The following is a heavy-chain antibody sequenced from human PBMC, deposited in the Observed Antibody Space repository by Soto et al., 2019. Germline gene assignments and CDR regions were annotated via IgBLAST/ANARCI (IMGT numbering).Heavy chain of an antibody. CDR1: GGTFSSYA. J-gene: IGHJ4*02. D-gene: IGHD3-3*01. CDR3: ARGSMPERTTIFGVVAEPLDY. V-gene: IGHV1-69*01. CDR2: IIPIFGTA. Sequence: QVQLVQSGAEVKKPGSSVKVSCKASGGTFSSYAISWVRQAPGQGLEWMGGIIPIFGTANYAQKFQGRVTITADESTSTAYMELSSLRSEDTAVYYCARGSMPERTTIFGVVAEPLDYWGQGTLVTVSS.